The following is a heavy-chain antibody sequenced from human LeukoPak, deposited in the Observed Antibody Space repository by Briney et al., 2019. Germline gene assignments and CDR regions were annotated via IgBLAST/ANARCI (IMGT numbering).Heavy chain of an antibody. CDR1: GFTFSSYW. V-gene: IGHV3-7*01. CDR3: AREGDSGAFDI. Sequence: PGGSLRLSCAASGFTFSSYWMSWVRQAPGKGLEWVANIKQDGSEKYYVDSVKGRFTISRDNAKNSLYLQVNSLRAEDTAVYYCAREGDSGAFDIWGQGTMVTVSS. D-gene: IGHD2-21*02. CDR2: IKQDGSEK. J-gene: IGHJ3*02.